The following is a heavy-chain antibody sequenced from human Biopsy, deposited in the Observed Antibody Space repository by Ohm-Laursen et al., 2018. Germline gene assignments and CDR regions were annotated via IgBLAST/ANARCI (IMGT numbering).Heavy chain of an antibody. D-gene: IGHD6-19*01. Sequence: SETLSLTCSVSGGSTNDDFWSWIRQPAGETLEWIGRIYSSGGSSYNPSLKSRISMSMDTSNNQFSLTLTSVTAADTAVYYCARTPGKAVAGRFLDLWGRGTLVTVSS. CDR1: GGSTNDDF. J-gene: IGHJ2*01. CDR3: ARTPGKAVAGRFLDL. V-gene: IGHV4-4*07. CDR2: IYSSGGS.